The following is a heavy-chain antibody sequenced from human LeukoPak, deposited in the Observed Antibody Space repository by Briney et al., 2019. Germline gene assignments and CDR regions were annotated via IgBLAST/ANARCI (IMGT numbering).Heavy chain of an antibody. D-gene: IGHD2-15*01. Sequence: PSETLSLTCTVSGGSVSDYYWSWIRQSPGKGLEWIGYIYYTGSTSYNPSLRSRVTMSVDTSKNQFSLKLSSVTAADTAVYYCARGSMVYFDYWGQGTLVTVSS. CDR3: ARGSMVYFDY. CDR1: GGSVSDYY. J-gene: IGHJ4*02. V-gene: IGHV4-59*02. CDR2: IYYTGST.